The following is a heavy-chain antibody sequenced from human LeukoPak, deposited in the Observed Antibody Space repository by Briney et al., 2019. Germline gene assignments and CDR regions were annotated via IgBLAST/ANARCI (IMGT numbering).Heavy chain of an antibody. D-gene: IGHD2-15*01. V-gene: IGHV1-69*13. CDR1: GGTSSSSA. CDR3: ARDDCSGGSCYYARRNWFDP. CDR2: IITIFGTA. J-gene: IGHJ5*02. Sequence: GGSVKVSCTASGGTSSSSAISWVRQAPGQGLEWMGGIITIFGTANSAQKFQGRVTITADESTRTAYMQLSSLRSEDTAVYYCARDDCSGGSCYYARRNWFDPWGQGTLVTVSS.